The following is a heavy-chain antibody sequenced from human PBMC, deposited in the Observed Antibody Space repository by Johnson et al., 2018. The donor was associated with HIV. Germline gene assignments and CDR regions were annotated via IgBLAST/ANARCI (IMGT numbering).Heavy chain of an antibody. J-gene: IGHJ3*01. V-gene: IGHV3-30*02. CDR3: AKDVGNYWPNAFDV. Sequence: QVQLVESGGGVVQPGRSRRLSCAASGFTFSSYGMHWVRQAPGKGLEWVAVIRYDGSNKYYADSVNGRFTISRDNSKNTLYLQMNSLRAEDTAVYYCAKDVGNYWPNAFDVWGQGTMLTVSS. CDR2: IRYDGSNK. D-gene: IGHD3-22*01. CDR1: GFTFSSYG.